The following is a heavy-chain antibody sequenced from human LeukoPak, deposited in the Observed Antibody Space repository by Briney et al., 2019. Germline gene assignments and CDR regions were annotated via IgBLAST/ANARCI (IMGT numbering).Heavy chain of an antibody. CDR3: AREFSGGDFDY. CDR2: IYASGST. CDR1: GGSISGGSFY. Sequence: SQTLSLTCTVSGGSISGGSFYWTWIRQPAGKGLEWIGRIYASGSTNYNSSLKSRVTISVDTSKNQFSLRLSSVTAAGTAVYYCAREFSGGDFDYWGQGILVTVSS. D-gene: IGHD3-10*01. J-gene: IGHJ4*02. V-gene: IGHV4-61*02.